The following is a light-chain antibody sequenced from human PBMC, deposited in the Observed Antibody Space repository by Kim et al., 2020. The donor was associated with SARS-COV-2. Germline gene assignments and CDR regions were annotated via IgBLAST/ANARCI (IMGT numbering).Light chain of an antibody. Sequence: TPEQQATLSCRASQSADRNLAWYQLKPGQAPRLIIYAASTRATGIPGRFSGSGSGTEFTLTISSLQSEDFAVYYCQQYNNWPPITFGQGTRLEIK. J-gene: IGKJ5*01. CDR3: QQYNNWPPIT. V-gene: IGKV3-15*01. CDR1: QSADRN. CDR2: AAS.